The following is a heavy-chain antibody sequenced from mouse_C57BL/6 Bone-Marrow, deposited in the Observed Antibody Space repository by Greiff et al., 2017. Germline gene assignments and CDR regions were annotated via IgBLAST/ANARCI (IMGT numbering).Heavy chain of an antibody. D-gene: IGHD1-1*01. CDR1: GFTFSASG. Sequence: EVQLVESGGGLVKPGGSLQLSCAASGFTFSASGMHWVRQAPAKGLEWVAYISSGSSTLYYADTVQGRFTISRDNAKNSRFLQMTSRRTEDTAMDYCARDYYGSSSYLDDWGQGTTLTVSA. CDR3: ARDYYGSSSYLDD. V-gene: IGHV5-17*01. J-gene: IGHJ2*01. CDR2: ISSGSSTL.